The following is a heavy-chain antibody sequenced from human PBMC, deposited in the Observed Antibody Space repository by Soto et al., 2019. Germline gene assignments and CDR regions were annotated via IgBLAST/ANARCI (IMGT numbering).Heavy chain of an antibody. D-gene: IGHD2-2*01. CDR2: TWSDGIKK. Sequence: QVQLVESGGGVVQPGTSLTLSCTASGFTFSNYGMHWVRQAPGKGLEWVAITWSDGIKKYYGDAVKVRFTISRDNSKNTLFLQMNGLGAEDTAVYYCVSGRTGPIPTLPIFDSWGQGTLVTVSS. CDR3: VSGRTGPIPTLPIFDS. V-gene: IGHV3-33*03. CDR1: GFTFSNYG. J-gene: IGHJ4*02.